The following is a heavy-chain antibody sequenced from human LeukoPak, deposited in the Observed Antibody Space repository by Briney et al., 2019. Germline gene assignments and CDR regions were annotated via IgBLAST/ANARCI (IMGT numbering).Heavy chain of an antibody. D-gene: IGHD4-11*01. CDR3: ARERTTVVSGTTIGAY. J-gene: IGHJ4*02. V-gene: IGHV3-48*03. Sequence: GGSLRLSCAASGFSFSTYEMNWVRQAPGKGLEWISYISGSSSSIYYADSVKGRFTISRDNSKNSLYLQMNRLRADDTAVYYCARERTTVVSGTTIGAYWGQGTLVTVSS. CDR2: ISGSSSSI. CDR1: GFSFSTYE.